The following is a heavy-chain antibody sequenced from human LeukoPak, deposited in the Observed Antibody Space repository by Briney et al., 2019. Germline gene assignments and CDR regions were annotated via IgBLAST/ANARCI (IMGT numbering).Heavy chain of an antibody. V-gene: IGHV3-48*01. CDR3: AREYCSSTSCLYDY. CDR2: ISSSSSTI. CDR1: GFTFSSYS. D-gene: IGHD2-2*01. J-gene: IGHJ4*02. Sequence: PGGSLRLSCAASGFTFSSYSINWVRQAPGKGLEWVSYISSSSSTIYYADSVKGRFTISRDKAKNSLYLQMNSLRAEDTAVYYCAREYCSSTSCLYDYWGQGTLVTVSS.